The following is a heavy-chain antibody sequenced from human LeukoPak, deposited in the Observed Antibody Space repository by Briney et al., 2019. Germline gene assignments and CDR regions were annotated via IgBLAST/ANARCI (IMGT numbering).Heavy chain of an antibody. Sequence: GGSLRLSCAASGFTFSSYAMSWVRQAPGKGLEWVSATSGSGGSTYYADSVKGRFTISRDNSKNTLYLQMNSLRAEDTAVYYCAKDKGQRYYYYGMDVWGQGTTVTVSS. CDR3: AKDKGQRYYYYGMDV. CDR2: TSGSGGST. J-gene: IGHJ6*02. V-gene: IGHV3-23*01. CDR1: GFTFSSYA. D-gene: IGHD6-25*01.